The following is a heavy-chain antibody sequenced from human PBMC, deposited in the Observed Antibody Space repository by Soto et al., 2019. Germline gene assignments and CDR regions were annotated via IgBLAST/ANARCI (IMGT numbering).Heavy chain of an antibody. CDR3: AKGSSYGSGSYYYNWFDP. CDR1: GFTFDDYA. Sequence: GGSLRLSCAASGFTFDDYAMHWVRQAPGKGLEWVSGISGSGGSTYYADSVKGRFTISRDNSKNTLYLQMNSLRAEDTAVYYCAKGSSYGSGSYYYNWFDPWGQGTLVTVSS. CDR2: ISGSGGST. D-gene: IGHD3-10*01. V-gene: IGHV3-23*01. J-gene: IGHJ5*02.